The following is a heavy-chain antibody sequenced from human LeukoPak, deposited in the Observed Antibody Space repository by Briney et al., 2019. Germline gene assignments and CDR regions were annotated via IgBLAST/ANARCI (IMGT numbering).Heavy chain of an antibody. CDR2: ISSSGSTI. V-gene: IGHV3-11*01. D-gene: IGHD3-22*01. Sequence: AGGSLRLSCAASGFTFSDYYMSWIRQAPGKGLEWVSSISSSGSTIYYADSVKGRFTISRDNAKNSLYLQMNSLRAEDTAVYYCAQLSSGYYGGWYFDLWGRGTLVTGSS. CDR1: GFTFSDYY. CDR3: AQLSSGYYGGWYFDL. J-gene: IGHJ2*01.